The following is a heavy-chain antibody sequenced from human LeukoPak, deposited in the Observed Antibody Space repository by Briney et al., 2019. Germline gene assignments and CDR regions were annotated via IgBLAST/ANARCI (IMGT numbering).Heavy chain of an antibody. J-gene: IGHJ4*02. CDR2: ITSSGSTT. V-gene: IGHV3-11*01. Sequence: PGGSLRLSCVASGFTFSDYYMSWFRLSPGKGLEWLSYITSSGSTTDYADSVKGRFTISMHNAKNSMFLQMNSLRPEDTAVYYCARDPDYGDPEWGQGTLVTVSS. D-gene: IGHD4-17*01. CDR3: ARDPDYGDPE. CDR1: GFTFSDYY.